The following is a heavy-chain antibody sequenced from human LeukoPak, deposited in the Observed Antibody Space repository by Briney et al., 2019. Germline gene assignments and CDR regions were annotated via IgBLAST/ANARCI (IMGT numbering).Heavy chain of an antibody. CDR1: GFTFSYYE. CDR3: ARDDYGGTFDAFDI. J-gene: IGHJ3*02. CDR2: IGSGGGSI. D-gene: IGHD4-17*01. Sequence: GGSLRLSCAASGFTFSYYEMNWVRQAPGKGLEWASYIGSGGGSIYYADSVRGRFTSSRDNAKKSLYLQMNSLRVEDTAVYYCARDDYGGTFDAFDIWGQGAMVTVSS. V-gene: IGHV3-48*03.